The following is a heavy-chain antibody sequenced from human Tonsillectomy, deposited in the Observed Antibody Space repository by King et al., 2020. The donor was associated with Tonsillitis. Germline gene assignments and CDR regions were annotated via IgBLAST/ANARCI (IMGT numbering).Heavy chain of an antibody. Sequence: VQLQQWGAGLLKPSETMSLTCAVYGGPFSGYYWSWIRQPPGKGLEWIGEINHSGYTNYNSSLESRVTISVDTSKNQVSLKLSSVTAAATAVYYCARGYSGYITWFDPWGQGTLVTVSS. CDR3: ARGYSGYITWFDP. CDR2: INHSGYT. J-gene: IGHJ5*02. CDR1: GGPFSGYY. V-gene: IGHV4-34*01. D-gene: IGHD5-12*01.